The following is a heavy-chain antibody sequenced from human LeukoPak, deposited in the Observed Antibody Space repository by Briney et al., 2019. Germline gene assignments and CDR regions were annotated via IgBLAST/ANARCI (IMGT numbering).Heavy chain of an antibody. V-gene: IGHV3-33*01. CDR2: IWYDGSNK. D-gene: IGHD1-26*01. CDR1: GFTFTNYG. J-gene: IGHJ4*02. CDR3: ARDRGSYSTGFGEY. Sequence: GGSLRLSCAASGFTFTNYGMHWVRQAPGKGLEWVAVIWYDGSNKYYADSVKGRFTISRDNSKNTLYLQMNSLRAEDTAVYYCARDRGSYSTGFGEYWGQETLVTVSS.